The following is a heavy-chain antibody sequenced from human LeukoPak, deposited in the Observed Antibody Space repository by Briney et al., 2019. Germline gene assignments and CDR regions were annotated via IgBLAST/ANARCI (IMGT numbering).Heavy chain of an antibody. D-gene: IGHD6-19*01. CDR2: IRYDGSNK. CDR1: GFTFSSYG. CDR3: AKVVLSAVAGKKYNWFDP. Sequence: GGSLRLSCAASGFTFSSYGMHWVRQAPGKGLEWVAFIRYDGSNKYYADSVKGRFTISRDNSKNTLYLQMNGLRAEDTAVYYCAKVVLSAVAGKKYNWFDPWGQGTLVTVSS. V-gene: IGHV3-30*02. J-gene: IGHJ5*02.